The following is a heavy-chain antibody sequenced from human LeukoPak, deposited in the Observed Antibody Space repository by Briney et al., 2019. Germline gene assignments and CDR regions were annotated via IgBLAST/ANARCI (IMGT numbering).Heavy chain of an antibody. Sequence: PGGSLRPSCAASGVTFRSYAMSWVRQAPGKGLEWVSAISGSGGSTYYADSVKGRFTISRDNSKNTLYLQMNSLRAEDTAVYYCAKDQGELFPNYFDYWGQGTLVTVSS. J-gene: IGHJ4*02. D-gene: IGHD3-10*01. CDR2: ISGSGGST. CDR1: GVTFRSYA. V-gene: IGHV3-23*01. CDR3: AKDQGELFPNYFDY.